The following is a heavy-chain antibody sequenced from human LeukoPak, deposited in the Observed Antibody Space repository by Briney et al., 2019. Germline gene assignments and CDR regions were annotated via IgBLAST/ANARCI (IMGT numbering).Heavy chain of an antibody. CDR3: ARGQRGYSYGHYYYYMDV. CDR1: GESFSGYY. J-gene: IGHJ6*03. D-gene: IGHD5-18*01. V-gene: IGHV4-34*01. Sequence: SETLSLTCAVYGESFSGYYWSWIRQPPGKGLEWIGEINHSGSTNYNPSLKSRVTISVDTSKNQFSLKLSSVTAADTAVYYCARGQRGYSYGHYYYYMDVWGEGTTVTVSS. CDR2: INHSGST.